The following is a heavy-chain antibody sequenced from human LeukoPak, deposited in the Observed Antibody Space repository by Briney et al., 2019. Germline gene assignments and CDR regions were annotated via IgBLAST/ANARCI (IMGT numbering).Heavy chain of an antibody. CDR2: ISDNGATT. V-gene: IGHV3-23*01. CDR3: ARDKYSSSSYYFDY. D-gene: IGHD6-6*01. CDR1: GFTFSNYV. Sequence: GGSLRLSCAASGFTFSNYVMSWVRQAPGKGLEWVSSISDNGATTYYADSVKGRFTISRDNSKNTLYLQMNSLRAEDTAVYYCARDKYSSSSYYFDYWGQGTLVTVSS. J-gene: IGHJ4*02.